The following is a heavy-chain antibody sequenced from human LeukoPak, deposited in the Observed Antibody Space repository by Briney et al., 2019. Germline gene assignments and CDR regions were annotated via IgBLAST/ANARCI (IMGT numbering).Heavy chain of an antibody. V-gene: IGHV1-2*02. CDR2: INPDSGGT. Sequence: ASVKVSCKASGYTFTGYYMHWVRQAPGQGLEWMGWINPDSGGTNYAQKFQGRVTMTRDTSISTAYMELSRLRSDDTAVYYCARVREYYGSGGWFDPWGQGTLVTVSS. J-gene: IGHJ5*02. CDR3: ARVREYYGSGGWFDP. CDR1: GYTFTGYY. D-gene: IGHD3-10*01.